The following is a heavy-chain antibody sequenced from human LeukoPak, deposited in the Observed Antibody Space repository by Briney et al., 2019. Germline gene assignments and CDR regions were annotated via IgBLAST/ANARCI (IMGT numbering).Heavy chain of an antibody. Sequence: GASVKVSCKASGYTFTSYYMHWVRQATGQGLEWMGWMNPNSGNTGYAQKFQGRVTITRNTSISTAYMELSSLRSEDTAVYYCARGPPAAVAYSKAYYYYYYMDVWGKGTTVTVSS. CDR3: ARGPPAAVAYSKAYYYYYYMDV. V-gene: IGHV1-8*03. CDR2: MNPNSGNT. CDR1: GYTFTSYY. D-gene: IGHD6-13*01. J-gene: IGHJ6*03.